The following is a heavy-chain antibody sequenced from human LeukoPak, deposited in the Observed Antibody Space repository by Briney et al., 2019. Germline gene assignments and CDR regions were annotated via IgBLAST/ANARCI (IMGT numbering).Heavy chain of an antibody. J-gene: IGHJ6*02. Sequence: SETLSLTCAVYGGSFSGYYWSWIRQPPGKGLEWIGEINHSGSTNYNPSLKSRVTISVDTSKNQFSLKLSSVTAADTAVYYCANKPCKGCGMDVWGQGTTVTVSS. CDR2: INHSGST. D-gene: IGHD1/OR15-1a*01. CDR1: GGSFSGYY. V-gene: IGHV4-34*09. CDR3: ANKPCKGCGMDV.